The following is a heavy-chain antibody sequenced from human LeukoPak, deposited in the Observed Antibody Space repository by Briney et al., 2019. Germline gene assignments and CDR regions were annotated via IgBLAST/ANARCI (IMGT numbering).Heavy chain of an antibody. Sequence: PGGSLRLSCAASGFTFSSYGMHWVRQAPGKGLEWVAFIRYDGSNKYYADSVKGRFTISRDNAKNSLYLQMNSLRVEDTAVYYCARDASRNSNDYFDYWGQGTLVTVSS. D-gene: IGHD4-23*01. J-gene: IGHJ4*02. CDR2: IRYDGSNK. CDR3: ARDASRNSNDYFDY. CDR1: GFTFSSYG. V-gene: IGHV3-30*02.